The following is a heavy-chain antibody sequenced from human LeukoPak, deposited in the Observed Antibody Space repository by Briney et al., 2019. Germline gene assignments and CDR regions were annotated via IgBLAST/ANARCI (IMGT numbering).Heavy chain of an antibody. D-gene: IGHD3-10*01. CDR2: ISGSGGST. CDR3: AKGSDLWFGET. J-gene: IGHJ4*02. CDR1: GFTFSSYA. V-gene: IGHV3-23*01. Sequence: PGGSLRLSCAASGFTFSSYAMSWVRQAPGEGLESVSVISGSGGSTYYADSVKGRFTISRDNSENTVYLQMNSLRAEDTAVYYCAKGSDLWFGETWGQGTLVTVSS.